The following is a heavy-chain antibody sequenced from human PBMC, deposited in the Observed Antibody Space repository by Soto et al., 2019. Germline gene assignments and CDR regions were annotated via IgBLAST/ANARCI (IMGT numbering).Heavy chain of an antibody. J-gene: IGHJ5*02. CDR3: VRDEISSAGLDP. CDR2: ISTHNGNT. V-gene: IGHV1-18*03. Sequence: GASVKVSCKASGYTFIRYGISWVRQAPGQGLEWMGWISTHNGNTYYAQNFQGRVTMTSDTPTSTAYMELRSLRSDDMAFYYCVRDEISSAGLDPWGQGTLVTVSS. CDR1: GYTFIRYG.